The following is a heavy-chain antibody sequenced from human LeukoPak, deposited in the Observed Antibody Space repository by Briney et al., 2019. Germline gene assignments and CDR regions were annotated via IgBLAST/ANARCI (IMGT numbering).Heavy chain of an antibody. D-gene: IGHD3-3*01. Sequence: SETLSLTCTVSGGSISSYYWSWIRQPPGKGLEWIGYIYYSGSTNYNPSLKSRVTISVDTSKNQFSLKLSSVTAADTAVYYCARDRPLDYDFWSGYYDYWGQGTLVTVSS. CDR1: GGSISSYY. J-gene: IGHJ4*02. V-gene: IGHV4-59*01. CDR2: IYYSGST. CDR3: ARDRPLDYDFWSGYYDY.